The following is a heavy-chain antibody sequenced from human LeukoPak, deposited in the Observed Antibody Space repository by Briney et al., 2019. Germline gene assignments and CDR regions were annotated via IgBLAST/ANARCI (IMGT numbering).Heavy chain of an antibody. CDR1: GFTFSDYY. D-gene: IGHD3-9*01. J-gene: IGHJ5*02. Sequence: GGSLRLSCAAYGFTFSDYYMSWIRQAPGKGLEWVSYISSSGSTIYYADSVKGRFTISRDNAKNSLYLQMNSLRAEDTAVYYCARAYYDILTGLTPKGWFDPWGQGTLVTVSS. CDR2: ISSSGSTI. CDR3: ARAYYDILTGLTPKGWFDP. V-gene: IGHV3-11*01.